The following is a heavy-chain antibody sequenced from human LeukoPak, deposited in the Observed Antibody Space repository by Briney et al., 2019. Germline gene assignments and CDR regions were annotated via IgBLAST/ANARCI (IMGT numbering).Heavy chain of an antibody. CDR3: ARSYEGSSFSD. CDR1: GFIFSNYI. Sequence: GGSLRLSCAASGFIFSNYIMNWVRQAPGKGLEWVSSITNSSRYTYYADSVKGRFTISRDNAKNSLYLQMNSLRAEDTAVYYCARSYEGSSFSDWGQGTLVTVSS. D-gene: IGHD3-10*01. CDR2: ITNSSRYT. V-gene: IGHV3-21*01. J-gene: IGHJ4*02.